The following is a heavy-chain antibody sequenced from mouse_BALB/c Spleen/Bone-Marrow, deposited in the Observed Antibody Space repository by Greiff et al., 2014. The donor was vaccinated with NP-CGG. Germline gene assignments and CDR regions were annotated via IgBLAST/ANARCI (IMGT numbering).Heavy chain of an antibody. J-gene: IGHJ2*01. V-gene: IGHV1-87*01. CDR3: ASQGDYGSFDY. CDR1: GYTFTSSW. Sequence: QVQLKESGAELARPGASVKLSCKASGYTFTSSWMQWVKQRPGQGLEWIGAIYPGDGDTRYTQKFKGKATLTADKSSSTAYMQLSSLASEDSAVYYCASQGDYGSFDYWGQGTTLTVSS. D-gene: IGHD1-1*02. CDR2: IYPGDGDT.